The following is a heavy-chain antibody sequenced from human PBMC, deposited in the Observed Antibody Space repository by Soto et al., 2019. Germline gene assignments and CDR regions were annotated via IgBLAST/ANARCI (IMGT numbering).Heavy chain of an antibody. V-gene: IGHV4-39*01. CDR2: IYYSGST. J-gene: IGHJ1*01. Sequence: SETLSLTCTVSGGSISSSSYYWGWIRQPPGKGLEWIGSIYYSGSTYYNPSLKSRVTISVDTSKNQFSLKLSSVTAADTAVYYCVRYSSGWYREGIFRHWGQGTLVTVSS. D-gene: IGHD6-19*01. CDR3: VRYSSGWYREGIFRH. CDR1: GGSISSSSYY.